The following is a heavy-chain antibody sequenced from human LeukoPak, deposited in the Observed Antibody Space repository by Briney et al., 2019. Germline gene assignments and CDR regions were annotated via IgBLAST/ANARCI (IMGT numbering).Heavy chain of an antibody. CDR1: GFTFSSYA. D-gene: IGHD2-2*01. J-gene: IGHJ6*04. Sequence: GGSLRLSCAASGFTFSSYAMSWVRQAPGKGLEWVSAISGSGGSTYYADSVKGRFTISRDNSKNTLYLQMNSLRAEDTAVYYCAKDIVVVPAAILGRGYYYYGMDVWGKGTTVTVSS. CDR3: AKDIVVVPAAILGRGYYYYGMDV. CDR2: ISGSGGST. V-gene: IGHV3-23*01.